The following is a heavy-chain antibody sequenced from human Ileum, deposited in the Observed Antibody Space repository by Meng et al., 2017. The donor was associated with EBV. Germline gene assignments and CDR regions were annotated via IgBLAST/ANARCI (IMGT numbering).Heavy chain of an antibody. J-gene: IGHJ4*02. D-gene: IGHD3-22*01. CDR3: ARGGDTSGYSLDY. Sequence: QGQLQESGPGLVKPSQTLSLTCAVPGGSISSGGYYWSWIRQPPGKGLEWIGYIYKSGSTYYNPSLTSRVTISVDTSKNQFFLKLGSVTAADTGVYYCARGGDTSGYSLDYWGQGILVTVSS. CDR1: GGSISSGGYY. CDR2: IYKSGST. V-gene: IGHV4-30-4*01.